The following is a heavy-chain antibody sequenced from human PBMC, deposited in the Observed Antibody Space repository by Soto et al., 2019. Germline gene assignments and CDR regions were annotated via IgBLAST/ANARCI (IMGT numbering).Heavy chain of an antibody. CDR1: GGSFSGYF. J-gene: IGHJ3*01. D-gene: IGHD6-19*01. CDR2: VNHTGRN. Sequence: SETLSLTCDVYGGSFSGYFWNWIRQSPGKGLEWIGKVNHTGRNNYNPSLKSRVTISLDMSKKQISLKLTSVTAADTAVHYCARGGSSDWQDAFDFWGQGTMVTVSS. CDR3: ARGGSSDWQDAFDF. V-gene: IGHV4-34*01.